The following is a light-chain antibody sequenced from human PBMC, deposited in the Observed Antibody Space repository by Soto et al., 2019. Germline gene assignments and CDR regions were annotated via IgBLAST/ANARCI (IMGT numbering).Light chain of an antibody. V-gene: IGLV2-23*01. Sequence: QSALTQPASVSGSPGQSITISCTGTSSDVGSYNLVSWYQQHPGKAPKLMIYEGSKRPSGVSNRFSGSKSGNTASLTISGPQAEDEADYYCCAYAGSSGGFGGVTKLTVL. CDR2: EGS. CDR3: CAYAGSSGG. J-gene: IGLJ3*02. CDR1: SSDVGSYNL.